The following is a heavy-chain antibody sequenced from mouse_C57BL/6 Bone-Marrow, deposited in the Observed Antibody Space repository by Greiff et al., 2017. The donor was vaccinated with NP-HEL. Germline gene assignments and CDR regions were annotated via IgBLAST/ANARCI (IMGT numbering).Heavy chain of an antibody. J-gene: IGHJ3*01. D-gene: IGHD2-3*01. Sequence: LLESGAELARPGASVKLSCKASGYTFTSYGISWVKQRTGQGLEWIGEIYPRSGNTYYNEKFKGKATLTADKSSSTAYMELRSLTSEDSAVYFCARGGGWLLLWFAYWGQGTLVTVSA. CDR3: ARGGGWLLLWFAY. CDR2: IYPRSGNT. V-gene: IGHV1-81*01. CDR1: GYTFTSYG.